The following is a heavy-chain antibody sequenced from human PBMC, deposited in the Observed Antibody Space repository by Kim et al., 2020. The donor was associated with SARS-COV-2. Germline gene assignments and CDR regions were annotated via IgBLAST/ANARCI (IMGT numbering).Heavy chain of an antibody. CDR3: ARAAAGPAYYYYYMDV. D-gene: IGHD6-13*01. Sequence: LKSRVTISVDTSKNQLSLKLSSVTAADTAVYYCARAAAGPAYYYYYMDVWGKGTTVTVSS. J-gene: IGHJ6*03. V-gene: IGHV4-59*01.